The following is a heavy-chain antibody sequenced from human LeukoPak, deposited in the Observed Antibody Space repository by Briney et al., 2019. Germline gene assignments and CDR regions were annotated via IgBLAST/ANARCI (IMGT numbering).Heavy chain of an antibody. CDR1: RGTFSNYA. D-gene: IGHD2-15*01. J-gene: IGHJ4*02. CDR3: ARRGGYCSGGTCYYDY. Sequence: ASVKVSCKASRGTFSNYAVSWVRQAPGQGLEWMGGISPMLGTTNYAQRLQDRVTITADESTNTAYMELSSLRSEDTAVYYCARRGGYCSGGTCYYDYWGQGTLVTVSS. V-gene: IGHV1-69*13. CDR2: ISPMLGTT.